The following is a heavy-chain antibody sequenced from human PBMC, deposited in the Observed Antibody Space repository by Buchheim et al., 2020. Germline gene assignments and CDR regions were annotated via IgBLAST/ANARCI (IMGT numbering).Heavy chain of an antibody. D-gene: IGHD4-17*01. CDR2: IYTSGST. CDR1: GGSISSGSYY. Sequence: QVQLQESGPGLVKPSQTLSLTCTVSGGSISSGSYYWSWIRQPAGKGLEWIGRIYTSGSTNYNPSLKSRVPISVDTSKNQFSLKLSSVSAADTAVYYCARDRNDYGDYGPGDYWGQGT. V-gene: IGHV4-61*02. CDR3: ARDRNDYGDYGPGDY. J-gene: IGHJ4*02.